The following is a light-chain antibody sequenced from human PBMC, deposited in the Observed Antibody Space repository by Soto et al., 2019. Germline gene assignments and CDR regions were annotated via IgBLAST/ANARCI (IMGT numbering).Light chain of an antibody. CDR2: GAS. Sequence: EIVMTQSPATLSVSPGEGATLSCRASQSVNTNLAWYQQKPGQAPRRLIFGASIRATGIPDRFSGSGSGTEFTLTISGLEPEDFAVYYCQQRGSSPPTFGQGTKVDIK. J-gene: IGKJ1*01. CDR1: QSVNTN. CDR3: QQRGSSPPT. V-gene: IGKV3D-15*01.